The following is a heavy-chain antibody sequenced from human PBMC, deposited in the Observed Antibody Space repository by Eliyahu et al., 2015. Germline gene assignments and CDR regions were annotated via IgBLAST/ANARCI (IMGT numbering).Heavy chain of an antibody. CDR1: GGSFSGYY. J-gene: IGHJ4*02. CDR2: INHSGST. Sequence: QVQLQQWGAGLLKPSETLSLTCAVYGGSFSGYYWSWIRQPPGKGLEWIGEINHSGSTNYNPSLKSRVTISVDTSKNQFSLKLSSVTAADTAVYYCARGRDIVVVPAAPGQYYFDYWGQGTLVTVSS. D-gene: IGHD2-2*01. CDR3: ARGRDIVVVPAAPGQYYFDY. V-gene: IGHV4-34*01.